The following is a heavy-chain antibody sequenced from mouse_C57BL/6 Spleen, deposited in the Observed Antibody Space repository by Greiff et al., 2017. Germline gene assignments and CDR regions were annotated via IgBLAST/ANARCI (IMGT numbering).Heavy chain of an antibody. J-gene: IGHJ3*01. CDR2: ISSGSSTI. CDR1: GFTFSDYG. CDR3: ARGDYGSSYRAWFAY. Sequence: EVKLVESGGGLVKPGGSLKLSCAASGFTFSDYGMHWVRQAPEKGLEWVAYISSGSSTIYYADTVTGRFTISRDNAKNTLFLQMTSLRSEDTAMYYCARGDYGSSYRAWFAYWGQGTLVTVSA. D-gene: IGHD1-1*01. V-gene: IGHV5-17*01.